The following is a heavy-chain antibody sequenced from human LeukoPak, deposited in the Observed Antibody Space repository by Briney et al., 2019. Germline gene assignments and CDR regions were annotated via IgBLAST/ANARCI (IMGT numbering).Heavy chain of an antibody. D-gene: IGHD3-10*01. CDR2: IYYSGST. V-gene: IGHV4-59*01. J-gene: IGHJ4*02. CDR1: GGSISSYY. Sequence: TSETLSLTCTVSGGSISSYYWSWIRQPPGKGLEWIGYIYYSGSTNCNPSLKSRVTISVDTSKNQFSLKLSSVTAADTAVYYCARAVVVARGLMAYFDYWGQGTLVTVSS. CDR3: ARAVVVARGLMAYFDY.